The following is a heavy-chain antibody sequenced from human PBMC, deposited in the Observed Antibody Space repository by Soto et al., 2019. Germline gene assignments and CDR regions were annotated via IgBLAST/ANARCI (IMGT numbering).Heavy chain of an antibody. D-gene: IGHD3-9*01. CDR2: INHRGSN. V-gene: IGHV4-34*01. J-gene: IGHJ3*02. CDR1: CGSFSTSY. CDR3: ARGGSNDWQVAFDI. Sequence: SDILSLTCVVSCGSFSTSYYNWIRQSQGKGLEWIGAINHRGSNNYSPSLKSRVTMSLDTSKNQFYLKMTSVTAADTAVYYCARGGSNDWQVAFDIWGQGTMVT.